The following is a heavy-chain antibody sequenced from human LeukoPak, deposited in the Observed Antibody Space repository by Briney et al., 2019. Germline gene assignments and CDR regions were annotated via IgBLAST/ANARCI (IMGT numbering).Heavy chain of an antibody. CDR3: ARGIVATIYGAFDI. D-gene: IGHD5-12*01. CDR1: GFTFSSYA. J-gene: IGHJ3*02. CDR2: ISYDGSNK. V-gene: IGHV3-30-3*01. Sequence: PGRSLRLSCAASGFTFSSYAMHWVRQAPGKGLEWVAVISYDGSNKYYADSVKGRFTISRDNSKNTPYLQMNSLRAEDTAVYYCARGIVATIYGAFDIWGQGTMVTVSS.